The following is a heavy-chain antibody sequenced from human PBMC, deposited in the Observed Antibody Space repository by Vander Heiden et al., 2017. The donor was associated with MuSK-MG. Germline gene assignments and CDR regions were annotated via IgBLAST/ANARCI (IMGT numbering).Heavy chain of an antibody. V-gene: IGHV4-34*01. CDR3: ARVGGVRWFDP. CDR2: INHSGST. CDR1: GGSFSGYY. Sequence: QVQLQQWGAGLLKPSETLSPTCAVYGGSFSGYYSTWIRQPPGKGLEWIGEINHSGSTNYNPSLKSRVTISVDTSKNQFSLKLSSVTAADTAVYYCARVGGVRWFDPWGQGTLVTVSS. J-gene: IGHJ5*02. D-gene: IGHD3-16*01.